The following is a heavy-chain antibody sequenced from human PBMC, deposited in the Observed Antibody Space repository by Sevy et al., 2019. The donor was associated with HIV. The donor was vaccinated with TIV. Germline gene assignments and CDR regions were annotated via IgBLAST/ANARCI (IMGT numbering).Heavy chain of an antibody. Sequence: GGSLRLSCTASGFTFSIFWMHWVRQAPGKGLVWVSHINSDGRSTTYADSVKGRFTISIDNAKNTLYLQMNSLRDEDTAVYFCARDKIYGMDVWGQGTTVTVSS. CDR3: ARDKIYGMDV. V-gene: IGHV3-74*01. CDR1: GFTFSIFW. CDR2: INSDGRST. J-gene: IGHJ6*02.